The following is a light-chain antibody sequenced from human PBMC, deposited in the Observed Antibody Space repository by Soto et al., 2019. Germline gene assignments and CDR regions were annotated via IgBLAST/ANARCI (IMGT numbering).Light chain of an antibody. CDR2: AAS. J-gene: IGKJ2*01. V-gene: IGKV3-20*01. CDR3: QQYGSSPPYT. Sequence: EIVLTQSPGTLSLSPGERAIFSCRASQSVSSTYLAWYQQKPGQPPRLLLYAASKRATGIPDRFSGSGSGTDFTLTINRLEPEDSAVYYCQQYGSSPPYTFGQGTKVDI. CDR1: QSVSSTY.